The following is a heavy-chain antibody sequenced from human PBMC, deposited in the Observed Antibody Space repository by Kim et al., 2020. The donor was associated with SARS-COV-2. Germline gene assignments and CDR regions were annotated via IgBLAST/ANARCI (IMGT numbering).Heavy chain of an antibody. CDR1: GFTFSSYA. V-gene: IGHV3-30*04. Sequence: GGSLRLSCAASGFTFSSYAMHWVRQAPGKGLEWVAVISYDGSNKYYAYSVKGRFTISRDHSKNTLYLQMNSLRAEDTALYYCARDGQNYYVLYGMDVW. CDR3: ARDGQNYYVLYGMDV. CDR2: ISYDGSNK. J-gene: IGHJ6*01. D-gene: IGHD3-10*02.